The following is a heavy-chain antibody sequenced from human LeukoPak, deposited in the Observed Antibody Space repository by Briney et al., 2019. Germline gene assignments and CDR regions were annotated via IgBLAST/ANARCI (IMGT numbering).Heavy chain of an antibody. CDR2: ISGSGGST. CDR1: GFTFSSYA. J-gene: IGHJ4*02. Sequence: GGSLRLSCAASGFTFSSYAMSWVRQAPGKGLEWVSAISGSGGSTYYADYVKGRFTISRDNSKNTLYLQMNSLRAEDTAVYYCALASMVQGVTFDYWGQGTLVTVSS. V-gene: IGHV3-23*01. D-gene: IGHD3-10*01. CDR3: ALASMVQGVTFDY.